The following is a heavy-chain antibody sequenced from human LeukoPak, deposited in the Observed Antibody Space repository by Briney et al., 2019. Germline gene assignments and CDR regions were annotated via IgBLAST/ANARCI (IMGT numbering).Heavy chain of an antibody. V-gene: IGHV1-2*02. J-gene: IGHJ3*02. CDR2: INPNSGGT. Sequence: ASVTVSCKASGYTFTGYYMHWVRQAPGQGLEWMGWINPNSGGTNYAQKFQGRVTMTRDTSISTAYMELSRLRSDDTAVYYCARDKQLVRPDAFDIWGQGTMVTVSS. CDR3: ARDKQLVRPDAFDI. D-gene: IGHD6-13*01. CDR1: GYTFTGYY.